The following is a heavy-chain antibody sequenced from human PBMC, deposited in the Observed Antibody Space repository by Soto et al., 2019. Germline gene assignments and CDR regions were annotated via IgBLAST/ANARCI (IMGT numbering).Heavy chain of an antibody. J-gene: IGHJ1*01. Sequence: QVQLVQSGAEVKKPGSSVKVSCKASGGTFSSYAISWVRQAPGQGLEWMGGIIPIFGTANYAQKFQGRVTITADESTSTAYMELSSLRSEDTAVYYCARGYIYCGGDCYYFQHWGQGTLVTVSS. V-gene: IGHV1-69*01. CDR2: IIPIFGTA. D-gene: IGHD2-21*02. CDR3: ARGYIYCGGDCYYFQH. CDR1: GGTFSSYA.